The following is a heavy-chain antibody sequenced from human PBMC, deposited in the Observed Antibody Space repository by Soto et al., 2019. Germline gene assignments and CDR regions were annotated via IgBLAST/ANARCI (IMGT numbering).Heavy chain of an antibody. V-gene: IGHV1-69*13. J-gene: IGHJ6*02. CDR3: ARVDLRAAAGPYYYYYYGMDV. CDR2: IIPIFGTA. Sequence: ASVKVSCKASGGTFSSYAISWVRQAPGQGLEWMGGIIPIFGTANYAQKFQGRVTITADESTSTAYMELSSLRSEDTAVYYCARVDLRAAAGPYYYYYYGMDVWGQGTTVTVSS. CDR1: GGTFSSYA. D-gene: IGHD6-13*01.